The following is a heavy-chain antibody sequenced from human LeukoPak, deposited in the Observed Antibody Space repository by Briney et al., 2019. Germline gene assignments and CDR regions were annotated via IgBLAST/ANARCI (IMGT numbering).Heavy chain of an antibody. D-gene: IGHD3-22*01. CDR3: ARVFRPRTVSGYLYYFDY. CDR1: GGSFSGYY. CDR2: INHSGST. Sequence: SETLSLTCAVYGGSFSGYYWSWIRQPPGKGLEWTGEINHSGSTNYNPSLKSRVTISVDTSKNQFSLKLSSVTAADTAVYYCARVFRPRTVSGYLYYFDYWGQGTLVTVSS. V-gene: IGHV4-34*01. J-gene: IGHJ4*02.